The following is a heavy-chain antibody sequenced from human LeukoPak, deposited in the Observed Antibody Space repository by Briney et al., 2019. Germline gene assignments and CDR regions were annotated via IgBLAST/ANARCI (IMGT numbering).Heavy chain of an antibody. Sequence: SGTLSLTCAVYGGAFSGYYWSWIRQPPGKGLEWIGEINHSGSTNYNPSLKSRVTISVDTSTNQFSLKLSSVTAADTAVYYCATYIPRRVYYFDYWGQGTLVTVSS. CDR2: INHSGST. D-gene: IGHD3-3*01. CDR1: GGAFSGYY. J-gene: IGHJ4*02. V-gene: IGHV4-34*01. CDR3: ATYIPRRVYYFDY.